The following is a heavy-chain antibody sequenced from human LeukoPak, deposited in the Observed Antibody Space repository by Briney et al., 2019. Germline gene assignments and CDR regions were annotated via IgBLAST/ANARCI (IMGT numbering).Heavy chain of an antibody. J-gene: IGHJ4*02. Sequence: GGSLRLSCAASGFTFSSYEMNWVRQAPGKGLEWVSYISSSSSYIYYADSVKGRFTISRDNAKNSLYLQMNSLRAEDTAVYYCARVGGWELLYGYFDYWGQGTLVTVSS. CDR2: ISSSSSYI. V-gene: IGHV3-21*05. D-gene: IGHD1-26*01. CDR1: GFTFSSYE. CDR3: ARVGGWELLYGYFDY.